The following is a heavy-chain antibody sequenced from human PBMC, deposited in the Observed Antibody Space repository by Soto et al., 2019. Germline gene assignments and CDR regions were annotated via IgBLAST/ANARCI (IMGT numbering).Heavy chain of an antibody. CDR3: ARDVRDCSSTSCRYYFDY. CDR1: GYTFTGHY. D-gene: IGHD2-2*01. V-gene: IGHV1-69*13. CDR2: IIPIFGTA. Sequence: SVKVSCKGSGYTFTGHYMHWVRQAPGQGLEWMGGIIPIFGTANYAQKFQGRVTITADESTSTAYMELSSLRSEDTAVYYCARDVRDCSSTSCRYYFDYWGQGTLVTVSS. J-gene: IGHJ4*02.